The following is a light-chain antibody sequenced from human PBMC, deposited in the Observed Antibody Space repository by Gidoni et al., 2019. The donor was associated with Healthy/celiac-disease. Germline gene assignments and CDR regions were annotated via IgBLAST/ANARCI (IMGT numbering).Light chain of an antibody. V-gene: IGKV1-39*01. CDR1: QIISSY. J-gene: IGKJ3*01. CDR2: AAS. CDR3: QQSYSTPFT. Sequence: DIQMTQSPSSLSASVGDRVTITCRARQIISSYLNWYQQKPGKAPKLLIYAASSLQSGVPSMFSGSGSGTDFTLTISSLQPEDFATYYCQQSYSTPFTFGPGTKVDIK.